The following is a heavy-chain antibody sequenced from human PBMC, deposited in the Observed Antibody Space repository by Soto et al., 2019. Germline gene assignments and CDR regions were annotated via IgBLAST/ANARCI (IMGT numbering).Heavy chain of an antibody. CDR3: ARGGGYCSSTLCLPRHGPSWFDP. J-gene: IGHJ5*02. CDR2: IYHSGTT. V-gene: IGHV4-31*03. CDR1: GGSISSGVYY. Sequence: SLTCTVSGGSISSGVYYWSWFRQPPGKGLEWIGYIYHSGTTHYNPSLKSRVSISIDTSKSQFSLNLTSVTAADTAVYSCARGGGYCSSTLCLPRHGPSWFDPSGPGTLVSVS. D-gene: IGHD2-15*01.